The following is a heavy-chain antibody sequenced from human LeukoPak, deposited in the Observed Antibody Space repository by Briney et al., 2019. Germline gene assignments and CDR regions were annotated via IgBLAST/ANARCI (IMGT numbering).Heavy chain of an antibody. CDR1: AYTFSSHW. J-gene: IGHJ4*02. CDR3: ARARYLDS. CDR2: IKQDGSEK. V-gene: IGHV3-7*01. Sequence: PGGSLRLPCAASAYTFSSHWMNWVRQAPGKGLEWVANIKQDGSEKYYVESVKGRFTISRDNAKNSLYLQMNSLRAEDTAVYYCARARYLDSWGQGTLVTVSS.